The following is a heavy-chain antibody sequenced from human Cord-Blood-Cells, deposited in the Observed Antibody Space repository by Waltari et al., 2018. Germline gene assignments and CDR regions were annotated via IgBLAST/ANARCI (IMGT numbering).Heavy chain of an antibody. CDR2: IYYSGST. CDR1: GGSISSSSYY. Sequence: QLQLQESGPGLVKPSETLSLTCTVSGGSISSSSYYWGWIRLPPGKGLEWIGIIYYSGSTYYNPSLKSRVTISVYTSKNQFSLKLSSVTAADTAVYYCASVRFLEWLLYYWGQGTLVTVSS. D-gene: IGHD3-3*01. CDR3: ASVRFLEWLLYY. J-gene: IGHJ4*02. V-gene: IGHV4-39*01.